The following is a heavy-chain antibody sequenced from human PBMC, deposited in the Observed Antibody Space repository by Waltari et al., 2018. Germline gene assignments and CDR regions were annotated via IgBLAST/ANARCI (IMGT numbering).Heavy chain of an antibody. CDR1: GGSISSGSYY. CDR2: IYYSGST. Sequence: QVQLQESGTGMVKPSQTLSLTCTVSGGSISSGSYYGSWIRQHPGKGLELIGYIYYSGSTYYNPSLKSCVTISVDTSKNQFSLKLSSVTAADTAVYYCASESVYYYYMDVWGKGTTVTVSS. CDR3: ASESVYYYYMDV. J-gene: IGHJ6*03. V-gene: IGHV4-31*03.